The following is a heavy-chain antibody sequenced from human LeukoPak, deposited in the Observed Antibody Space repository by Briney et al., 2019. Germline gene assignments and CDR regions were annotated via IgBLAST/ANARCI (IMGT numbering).Heavy chain of an antibody. D-gene: IGHD6-13*01. J-gene: IGHJ6*03. V-gene: IGHV3-7*01. CDR2: IKQDGSEK. Sequence: GGSLRLSCAASGFTFSSYWMSWVRQAPGKGLEWVANIKQDGSEKYYVDSVKGRFTISRDNAKNSLYLQMNSLRAEDTAVYYCAREIQQEIAGTYYYYYMDVWGKGTTVTVSS. CDR1: GFTFSSYW. CDR3: AREIQQEIAGTYYYYYMDV.